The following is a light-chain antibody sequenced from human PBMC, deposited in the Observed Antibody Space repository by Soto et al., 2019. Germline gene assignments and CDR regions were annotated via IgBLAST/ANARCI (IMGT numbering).Light chain of an antibody. Sequence: DIQMTQAPSSLSASVGDRVTNSSSANQSSSSYLNWYQQKAGLAPKLLIYAASSLESGVPSRFSGSGSGTDFTLTISSLQPEDFATYYCQQTCSTPPTFGQGTKVDIK. CDR1: QSSSSY. J-gene: IGKJ1*01. V-gene: IGKV1-39*01. CDR3: QQTCSTPPT. CDR2: AAS.